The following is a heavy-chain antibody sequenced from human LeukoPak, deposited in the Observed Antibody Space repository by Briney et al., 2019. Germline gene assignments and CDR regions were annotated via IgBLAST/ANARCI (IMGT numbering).Heavy chain of an antibody. CDR1: GYAFTSYA. J-gene: IGHJ4*02. D-gene: IGHD3-3*01. Sequence: GASVKVSCKASGYAFTSYAMHWVRQAPGQGLEWMGWINAGNGNTKYSQKFQGRVTITRDTSASTAYMELSSLRSEDTAVYYCASDTHYDFWSGYPSYYFDYWGQGTLVTVSS. CDR3: ASDTHYDFWSGYPSYYFDY. CDR2: INAGNGNT. V-gene: IGHV1-3*01.